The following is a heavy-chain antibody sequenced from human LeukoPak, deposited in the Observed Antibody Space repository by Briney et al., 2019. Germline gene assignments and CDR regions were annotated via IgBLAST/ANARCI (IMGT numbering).Heavy chain of an antibody. D-gene: IGHD2-2*01. CDR2: LYYSGST. J-gene: IGHJ4*02. V-gene: IGHV4-39*01. Sequence: SETLSLTCTVSGGSISSSSYYWAWIRQPPGKGLEWIETLYYSGSTYYNPSLKSRVTTSVDMSKNQFSLKLTSVTAADTAVYYCARHYCSSTSCPFDYWGQGTLVTVSP. CDR3: ARHYCSSTSCPFDY. CDR1: GGSISSSSYY.